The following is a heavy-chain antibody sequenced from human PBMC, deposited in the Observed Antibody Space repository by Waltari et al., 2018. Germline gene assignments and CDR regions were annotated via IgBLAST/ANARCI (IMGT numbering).Heavy chain of an antibody. CDR2: IYYIGST. V-gene: IGHV4-59*08. CDR1: GGSISSYY. J-gene: IGHJ6*02. Sequence: QVQLQESGPGLVKPSETLSLTYTVSGGSISSYYWSWIRQPPGKGLEWIGYIYYIGSTNDNPAIKSRVTISVDTSKNQFSLKLSSVTAADTAVYYCARHVAWDRYYYYGMDVWGQGTTVTVSS. D-gene: IGHD1-26*01. CDR3: ARHVAWDRYYYYGMDV.